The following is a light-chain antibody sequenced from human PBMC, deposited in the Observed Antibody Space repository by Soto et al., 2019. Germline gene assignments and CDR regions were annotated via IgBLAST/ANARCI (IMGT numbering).Light chain of an antibody. J-gene: IGKJ5*01. CDR2: GAS. V-gene: IGKV3-15*01. Sequence: EIVMTQSPATVSVSPGDRVTLSCRASRTVHSNVAWYQHKPGQAPRLLIYGASFRATGMPARFSGSGFGTEFTLTISSLQSEDFAVYYCQLSQQRSSWPPIAFGRGTRLEIK. CDR1: RTVHSN. CDR3: QLSQQRSSWPPIA.